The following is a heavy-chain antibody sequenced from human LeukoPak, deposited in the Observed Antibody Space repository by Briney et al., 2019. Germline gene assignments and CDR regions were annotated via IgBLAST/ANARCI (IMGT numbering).Heavy chain of an antibody. CDR1: GFTFSSYT. D-gene: IGHD1-14*01. Sequence: GGSLRLSCTVSGFTFSSYTMYWVRQAPGKGLEWVSSISSSGLYIYFADSLMGRFTISRDNAKNSLYLQVNSLRAEDTAVYYCAREFEPDYFDYWGQGTLVTVSS. CDR3: AREFEPDYFDY. CDR2: ISSSGLYI. V-gene: IGHV3-21*01. J-gene: IGHJ4*02.